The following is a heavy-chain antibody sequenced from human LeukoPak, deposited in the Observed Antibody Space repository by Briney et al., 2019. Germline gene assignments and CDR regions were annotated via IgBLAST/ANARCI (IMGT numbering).Heavy chain of an antibody. J-gene: IGHJ5*02. CDR1: GFTFSTYG. CDR2: IRYDASNK. Sequence: PGGSLRLSCAASGFTFSTYGVHRVRQAPGKGLEWVAFIRYDASNKYYADSVKGRFTISRDNSKNTLYLQMNSLRAEDTAVYYCAKDSVYLFDPWGQGTLVTVSS. CDR3: AKDSVYLFDP. D-gene: IGHD2-8*01. V-gene: IGHV3-30*02.